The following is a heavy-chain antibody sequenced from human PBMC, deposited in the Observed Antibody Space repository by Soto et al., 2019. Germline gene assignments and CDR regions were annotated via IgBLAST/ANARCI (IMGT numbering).Heavy chain of an antibody. D-gene: IGHD1-7*01. V-gene: IGHV6-1*01. CDR1: GDSVSSNSAA. Sequence: QVQLQESGPGLVKPSQTLSLTCAISGDSVSSNSAAWNWIRLPPSRGLEWLARTYYRSRWYNDYAVSVRSRIPVNPDTSKNQFSLQLTSVTPEDTAVYYCAGTTSHQWYYMDVWGKGTTVTVSS. J-gene: IGHJ6*03. CDR3: AGTTSHQWYYMDV. CDR2: TYYRSRWYN.